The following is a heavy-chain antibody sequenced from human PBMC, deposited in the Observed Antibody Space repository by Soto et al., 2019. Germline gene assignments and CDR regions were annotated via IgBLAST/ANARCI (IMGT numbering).Heavy chain of an antibody. CDR1: GGSFSGYY. CDR2: IDHSGST. Sequence: SETLSLTCAVYGGSFSGYYWSWIRQPPGKGLEWIGEIDHSGSTNYNPSLKSRVTISVDTSKNQFSLKLSSVTAADTAVYYCARGLGYGGNSGYWGQGTLVTVSS. J-gene: IGHJ4*02. D-gene: IGHD4-17*01. CDR3: ARGLGYGGNSGY. V-gene: IGHV4-34*01.